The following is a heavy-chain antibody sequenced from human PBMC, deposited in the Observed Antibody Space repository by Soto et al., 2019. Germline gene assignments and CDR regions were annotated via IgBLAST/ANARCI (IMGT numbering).Heavy chain of an antibody. D-gene: IGHD3-10*01. J-gene: IGHJ6*04. V-gene: IGHV1-69*13. CDR1: GGTFSSYA. CDR3: ARPQVTMVRGVNYYGMEV. CDR2: IIPIFGTA. Sequence: SVKVSCKASGGTFSSYAISWVRQAPGQGLEWMGGIIPIFGTANYAQKFQGRVTITADESTSKAYMELSSLRSEDTAVYYCARPQVTMVRGVNYYGMEVWGKGTTVTVSS.